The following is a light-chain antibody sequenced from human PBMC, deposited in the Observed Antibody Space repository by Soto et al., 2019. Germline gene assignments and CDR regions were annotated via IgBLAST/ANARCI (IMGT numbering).Light chain of an antibody. CDR2: EDN. CDR1: SSDVGTYSL. Sequence: QSVLTQPAPVSGSPGQSITISCTGTSSDVGTYSLVSWYQQHPGRAPKLMIYEDNKRPSGVSNRFSGSKSGNTASLTISGLQAEDEADYYCCSYAGSSTYVFGIGTKVTVL. CDR3: CSYAGSSTYV. V-gene: IGLV2-23*01. J-gene: IGLJ1*01.